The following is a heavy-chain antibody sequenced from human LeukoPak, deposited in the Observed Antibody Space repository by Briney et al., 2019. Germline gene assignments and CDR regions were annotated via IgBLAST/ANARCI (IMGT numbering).Heavy chain of an antibody. Sequence: KPGGSLRLSCAASGFTFSNAWMSWVRQAPGKGLEWVGRIKSKTDGGTTDYAAPVKGRFTISRDDSKNTLYLQMNSLKTEDTAVYYCSMIVVVINNLDDYWGQGTLVTVSS. CDR3: SMIVVVINNLDDY. CDR1: GFTFSNAW. V-gene: IGHV3-15*01. D-gene: IGHD3-22*01. CDR2: IKSKTDGGTT. J-gene: IGHJ4*02.